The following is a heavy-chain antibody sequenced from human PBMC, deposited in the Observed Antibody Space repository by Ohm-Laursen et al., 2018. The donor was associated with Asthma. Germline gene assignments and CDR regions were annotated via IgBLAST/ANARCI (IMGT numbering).Heavy chain of an antibody. CDR3: ARVLSYYDHSSYYDRIDY. J-gene: IGHJ4*02. CDR1: GYPFTSSV. D-gene: IGHD3-22*01. Sequence: GSSVKVSCNASGYPFTSSVMHWVRQAPGQRLEWMGWISAYNGNTNYAPKFQDRVTMTTDTSTSTAYMELRGLRSDDTAVYYCARVLSYYDHSSYYDRIDYWGQGSLVTVSS. V-gene: IGHV1-18*01. CDR2: ISAYNGNT.